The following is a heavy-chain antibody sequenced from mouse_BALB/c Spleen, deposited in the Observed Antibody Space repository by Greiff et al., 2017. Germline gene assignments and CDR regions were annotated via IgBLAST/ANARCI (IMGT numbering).Heavy chain of an antibody. Sequence: DVQLQESGPGLVKPSQSLSLTCTVTGYSITSDYAWNWIRQFPGNKLEWMGYISYSGSTSYNPSLKSRISITRDTSKNQFSLQLNSVTTEDTATYYCAREEGYYGSFAWFAYWGQGTLVTVSA. D-gene: IGHD1-1*01. J-gene: IGHJ3*01. CDR1: GYSITSDYA. CDR2: ISYSGST. V-gene: IGHV3-2*02. CDR3: AREEGYYGSFAWFAY.